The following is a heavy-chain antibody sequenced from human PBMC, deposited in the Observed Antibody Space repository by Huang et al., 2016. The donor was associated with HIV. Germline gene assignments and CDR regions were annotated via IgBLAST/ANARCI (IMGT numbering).Heavy chain of an antibody. Sequence: QVQLVQSGAEVRKPGASVKVSCEASGYSFASYDINWVRQATGQGLEWRGWMNPNSGNTGYAQKFQGRVTMTRNTSINTAYMELSRLGSEDTAKYFCVRGWYIAALPYFDYWGQGTLVTVSS. CDR1: GYSFASYD. CDR3: VRGWYIAALPYFDY. J-gene: IGHJ4*02. D-gene: IGHD6-6*01. V-gene: IGHV1-8*01. CDR2: MNPNSGNT.